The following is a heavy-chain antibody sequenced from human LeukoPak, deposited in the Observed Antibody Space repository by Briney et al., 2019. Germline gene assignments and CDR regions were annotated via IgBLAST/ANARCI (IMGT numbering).Heavy chain of an antibody. CDR3: ARADRGDYMFDY. CDR1: GYTFTYYY. CDR2: INPNSGGT. J-gene: IGHJ4*02. V-gene: IGHV1-2*02. Sequence: ASVKVSCETSGYTFTYYYMHWVRQAPGQGLEWMGWINPNSGGTNDAQKFQGRVTMTRDTSSSTVYMELSRLTSDDTAVYYCARADRGDYMFDYWGQGTLVTVSS. D-gene: IGHD4-17*01.